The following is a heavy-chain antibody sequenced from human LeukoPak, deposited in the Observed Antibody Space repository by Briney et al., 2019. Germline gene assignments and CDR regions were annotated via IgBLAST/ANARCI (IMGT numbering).Heavy chain of an antibody. J-gene: IGHJ4*02. D-gene: IGHD1-26*01. CDR2: ICDSAGST. Sequence: PSGTLRLTCAASGFTISSYDLSGFRQAPGKGRQEWIGICDSAGSTYYKDSVKGRFTISTDTSRNTLSLQMSSLRAEDTAVYYCAKHESGSYYSYFDYWGQGTMVTVSS. V-gene: IGHV3-23*01. CDR3: AKHESGSYYSYFDY. CDR1: GFTISSYD.